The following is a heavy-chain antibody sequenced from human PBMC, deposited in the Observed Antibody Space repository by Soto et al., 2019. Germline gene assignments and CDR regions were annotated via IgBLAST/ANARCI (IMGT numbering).Heavy chain of an antibody. CDR3: ARRAETNGWNGFGADKYYFDF. V-gene: IGHV1-8*01. D-gene: IGHD1-1*01. CDR1: GYTFTSYD. CDR2: MNHNTVNS. J-gene: IGHJ4*02. Sequence: QVQLVQSGAEVRKPGASVKVSCEASGYTFTSYDIYWVRQATGQGLEWMGWMNHNTVNSGYAKKFQGRVTITSATSISTAHMELSSLRSEDTAVYYCARRAETNGWNGFGADKYYFDFWGQGTLVTVSS.